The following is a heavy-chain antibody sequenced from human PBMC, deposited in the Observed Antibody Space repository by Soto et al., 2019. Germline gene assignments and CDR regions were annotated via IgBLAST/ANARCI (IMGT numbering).Heavy chain of an antibody. V-gene: IGHV4-59*01. D-gene: IGHD4-17*01. CDR2: IYYSGST. J-gene: IGHJ4*02. CDR1: GGSISSYY. CDR3: ARAYGDYVFDY. Sequence: SETLSLTCTVSGGSISSYYWSWIRQPPGKGLEWIGYIYYSGSTNYNPSLKSRVTISVDTSKNQFSLKLSSVTAAVYYCARAYGDYVFDYWGQGTLVTVSS.